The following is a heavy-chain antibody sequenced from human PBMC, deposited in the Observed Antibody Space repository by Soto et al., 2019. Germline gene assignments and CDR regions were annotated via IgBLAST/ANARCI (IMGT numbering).Heavy chain of an antibody. D-gene: IGHD6-6*01. J-gene: IGHJ4*03. V-gene: IGHV4-61*01. CDR2: IYYSGST. Sequence: QVQLQESGPGLVKPSETLSLTCTVSGGSVSSGSYYWSWIRQPPGKGLEWIGYIYYSGSTNYNPSLKSRVTISVDTSKNQFSLKLSSVTAADTAVYYCARVGSSSLDFDYWGQGTTVTVSS. CDR3: ARVGSSSLDFDY. CDR1: GGSVSSGSYY.